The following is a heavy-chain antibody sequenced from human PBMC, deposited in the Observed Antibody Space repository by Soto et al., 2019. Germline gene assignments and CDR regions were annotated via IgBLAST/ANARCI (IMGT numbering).Heavy chain of an antibody. D-gene: IGHD2-15*01. CDR1: GFTFSSYS. CDR2: ISSSSSTI. V-gene: IGHV3-48*01. J-gene: IGHJ6*03. Sequence: ESGGGLVQPGGSLRLSCAASGFTFSSYSMNWVRQAPGKGLEWVSYISSSSSTIYYADSVKGRFTISRDNAKNSLYLQMNSLRAEDTAVYYCARDSCSGGSCYYYYYMDVWGKGTTVTVSS. CDR3: ARDSCSGGSCYYYYYMDV.